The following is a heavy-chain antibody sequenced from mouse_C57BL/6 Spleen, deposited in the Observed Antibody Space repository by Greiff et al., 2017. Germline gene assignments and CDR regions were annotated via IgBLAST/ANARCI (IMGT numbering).Heavy chain of an antibody. V-gene: IGHV1-50*01. CDR3: ARRGDDGYYLTLYAMDY. J-gene: IGHJ4*01. CDR1: GYTFTSYW. Sequence: QVQLKQPGAELVKPGASVKLSCKASGYTFTSYWMQWVKQRPGQGLEWIGEIDPSDSYTNYNQKFKGKATLTVDTSSSTAYMQLSSLTSEDSAVYYCARRGDDGYYLTLYAMDYWGQGTSVTVSS. CDR2: IDPSDSYT. D-gene: IGHD2-3*01.